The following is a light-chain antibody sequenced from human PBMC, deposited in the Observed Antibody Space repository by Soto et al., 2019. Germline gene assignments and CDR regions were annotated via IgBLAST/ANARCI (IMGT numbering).Light chain of an antibody. CDR1: QSISSY. J-gene: IGKJ4*01. Sequence: DIQMTQSPSSLSASVGDRVTITCRASQSISSYLNCYQQKPGKAPKLLIYAASILQSGVPSRFSGSGSGTDFTLTISSLQPDDVATYYGQQSYSTPLTFGGGTKVEIK. CDR2: AAS. V-gene: IGKV1-39*01. CDR3: QQSYSTPLT.